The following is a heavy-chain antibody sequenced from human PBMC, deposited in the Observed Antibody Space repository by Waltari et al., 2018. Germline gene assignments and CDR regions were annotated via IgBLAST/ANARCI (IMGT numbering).Heavy chain of an antibody. D-gene: IGHD6-19*01. CDR1: GGTFSSYA. J-gene: IGHJ4*02. V-gene: IGHV1-69*05. CDR3: ASGRWLVEASWYFDY. Sequence: QVQLVQSGAEVKKPGSSVKVSCKASGGTFSSYAISWVRQAPGQGLEWMGGIIPIFGTANNAQKFQGRVTITTDESTSTAYMELSSLRSEDTAVYYCASGRWLVEASWYFDYWGQGTLVTVSS. CDR2: IIPIFGTA.